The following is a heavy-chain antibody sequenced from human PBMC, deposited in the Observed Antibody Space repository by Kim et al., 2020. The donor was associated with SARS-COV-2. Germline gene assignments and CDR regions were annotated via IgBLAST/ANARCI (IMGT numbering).Heavy chain of an antibody. D-gene: IGHD6-13*01. J-gene: IGHJ4*02. Sequence: SNKYYADSVKGRFTISRDNSKNTLYLQMNSLRAEDTAVYYCAAPAAAGDYWGQGTLVTVSS. CDR2: SNK. CDR3: AAPAAAGDY. V-gene: IGHV3-30*02.